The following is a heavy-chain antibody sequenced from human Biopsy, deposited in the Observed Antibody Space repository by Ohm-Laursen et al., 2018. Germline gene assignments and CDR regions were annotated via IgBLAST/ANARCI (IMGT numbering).Heavy chain of an antibody. CDR2: FAPEDGAT. CDR3: ATGIRTGWYYFDS. Sequence: GASVKVSCKVSGDTLTDLSMHWLRQAPGEGLEWLGGFAPEDGATFYAHKFQGRVTVTEDISTDTAYMELNSLRSEDTAVYYCATGIRTGWYYFDSWGQGTLVTVSS. V-gene: IGHV1-24*01. J-gene: IGHJ4*02. D-gene: IGHD6-19*01. CDR1: GDTLTDLS.